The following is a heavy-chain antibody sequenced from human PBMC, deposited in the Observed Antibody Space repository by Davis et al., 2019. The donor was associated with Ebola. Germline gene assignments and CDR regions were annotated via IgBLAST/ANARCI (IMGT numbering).Heavy chain of an antibody. D-gene: IGHD3-10*01. CDR2: VYYSGTI. Sequence: MPSETLSLTCNVSGDSMNGYYWSWIRQAPGQGLEWNGYVYYSGTIHYNPSLKIRVTISVDTSKNQFSLKLSSVTAADTAVYYCAREGGYYGSGSYYYYYGMDVWGQGTTVTVSS. J-gene: IGHJ6*02. CDR3: AREGGYYGSGSYYYYYGMDV. CDR1: GDSMNGYY. V-gene: IGHV4-59*12.